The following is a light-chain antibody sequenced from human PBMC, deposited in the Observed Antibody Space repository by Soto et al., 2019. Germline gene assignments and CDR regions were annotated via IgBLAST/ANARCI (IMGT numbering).Light chain of an antibody. CDR1: QSVSSNY. J-gene: IGKJ1*01. Sequence: EIVLTQSPGTLSLSPGERATLSCRASQSVSSNYLAWYQRKPGQAPRLLIYGASSRAIDIPNRFSGSGSGTDFTLTITRLEPEDFAVYYCQQYGSSSWTFGQGTKVEIK. CDR3: QQYGSSSWT. V-gene: IGKV3-20*01. CDR2: GAS.